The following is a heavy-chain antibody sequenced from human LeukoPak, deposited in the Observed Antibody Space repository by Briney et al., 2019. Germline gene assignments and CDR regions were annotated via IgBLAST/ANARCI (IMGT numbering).Heavy chain of an antibody. V-gene: IGHV3-20*04. CDR2: INWNGGST. CDR3: ARLGVGATRDAFDI. Sequence: GGSLRLSCAASGFTFDDYGMSWVRQAPGKGLEWVSGINWNGGSTGYADSVKGRFTISRDNAKNSLYLQMNSLRAEDAALYYCARLGVGATRDAFDIWGQGTMVTVSS. CDR1: GFTFDDYG. D-gene: IGHD1-26*01. J-gene: IGHJ3*02.